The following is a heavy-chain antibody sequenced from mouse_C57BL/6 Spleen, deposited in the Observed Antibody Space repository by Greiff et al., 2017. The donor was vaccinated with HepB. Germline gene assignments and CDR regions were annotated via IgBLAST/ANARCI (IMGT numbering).Heavy chain of an antibody. V-gene: IGHV3-6*01. CDR1: GYSITSGYY. CDR2: ISYDGSN. CDR3: ARDKGY. J-gene: IGHJ2*01. Sequence: DVQLQESGPGLVKPSQSLSLTCSVTGYSITSGYYWNWIRQFPGNKLEWMGYISYDGSNNYNPSLKNRISITRDTSKNQFFLKLNSVTTEDTATYYCARDKGYWGQGTTLTVSS.